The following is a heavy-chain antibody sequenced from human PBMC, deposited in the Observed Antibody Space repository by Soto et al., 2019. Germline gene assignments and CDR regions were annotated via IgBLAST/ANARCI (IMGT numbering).Heavy chain of an antibody. CDR3: AREGYDTSAYSFDY. D-gene: IGHD3-22*01. CDR2: IKKDGSEK. Sequence: EVKVVESGGGLVLPGGSLRLSCSASGFTFSWYWMTWVRQAPGKGLEWVANIKKDGSEKYYVDSVKGRFSISRDNAKNSLYLQMNGLRAEDTAVYYCAREGYDTSAYSFDYWGQGTLVTVSS. J-gene: IGHJ4*02. CDR1: GFTFSWYW. V-gene: IGHV3-7*05.